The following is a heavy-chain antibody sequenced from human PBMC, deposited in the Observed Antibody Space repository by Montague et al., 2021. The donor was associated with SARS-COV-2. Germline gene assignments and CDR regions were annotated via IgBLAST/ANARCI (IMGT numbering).Heavy chain of an antibody. D-gene: IGHD3-9*01. V-gene: IGHV4-34*01. CDR3: ARAPTFYDVLTGHDSELDV. J-gene: IGHJ3*01. CDR1: GGPLSGYF. Sequence: SETLSLTCGVSGGPLSGYFWCWIRQTPRKGLELIGEISHGGATKSNPTLTSQATVSVATSRNQLSLELNSVTVADTGVYYCARAPTFYDVLTGHDSELDVWGRGTMVIVSS. CDR2: ISHGGAT.